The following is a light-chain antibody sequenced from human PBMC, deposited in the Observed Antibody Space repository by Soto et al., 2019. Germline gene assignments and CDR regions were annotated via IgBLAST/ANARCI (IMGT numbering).Light chain of an antibody. V-gene: IGLV1-44*01. CDR2: SNN. Sequence: QSVLTQPPSASGTPGQRVTISCSGSSSNIGSNTVNWYQQLPGTAPKLLIYSNNQRPSGVPDRFPGSKSGTSASLAISGLQSEDEADYYCAAWDDSLNGRVFGTGTKVTVL. CDR3: AAWDDSLNGRV. J-gene: IGLJ1*01. CDR1: SSNIGSNT.